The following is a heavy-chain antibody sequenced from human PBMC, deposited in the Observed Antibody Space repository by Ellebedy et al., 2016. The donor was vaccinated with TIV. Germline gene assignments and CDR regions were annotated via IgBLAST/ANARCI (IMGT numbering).Heavy chain of an antibody. CDR2: ISQSGTT. V-gene: IGHV4-4*02. D-gene: IGHD6-13*01. CDR3: ARSISAAGTRDDGVLNM. CDR1: GGSISSNHW. J-gene: IGHJ3*02. Sequence: SETLSLTXAVSGGSISSNHWWNWVRQPPGKGLEWIGEISQSGTTNYNPSLKSRVTISVDKSKNQFSLKLHSVTAADTAIYYCARSISAAGTRDDGVLNMWGQGTMVTVSS.